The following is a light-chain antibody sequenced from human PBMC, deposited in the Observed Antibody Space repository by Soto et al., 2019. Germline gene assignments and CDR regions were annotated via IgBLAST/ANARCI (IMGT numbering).Light chain of an antibody. CDR2: DAS. Sequence: DIQMTQSPSTLSASVGDRVTITCRTSQSITSWLAWYQQKPGKAPKLLIYDASTLQSGVPSRFSGSGSETEFTLTISSLQPGDFATYYCQQYNGYSFGPGTKVDIK. V-gene: IGKV1-5*01. J-gene: IGKJ3*01. CDR3: QQYNGYS. CDR1: QSITSW.